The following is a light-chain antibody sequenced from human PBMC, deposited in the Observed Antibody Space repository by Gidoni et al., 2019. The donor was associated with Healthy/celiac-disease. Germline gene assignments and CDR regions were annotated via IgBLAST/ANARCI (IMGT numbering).Light chain of an antibody. J-gene: IGKJ5*01. V-gene: IGKV3-20*01. CDR1: QSVSSSY. CDR3: QQYGSSPRIT. Sequence: DIVLTQSPGTLSLSPGERATLSCRASQSVSSSYLAWYQQKPGQAPRLLIYGASSRATGIPDRFSGSGSGTDFTLTISRLEPEDFAVYYCQQYGSSPRITFGQXTRLEIK. CDR2: GAS.